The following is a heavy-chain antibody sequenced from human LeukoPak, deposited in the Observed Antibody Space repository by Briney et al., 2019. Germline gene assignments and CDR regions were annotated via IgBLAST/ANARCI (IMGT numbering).Heavy chain of an antibody. CDR1: GGSFSGYY. J-gene: IGHJ4*02. CDR2: INHSGST. Sequence: SETLSLTCAVYGGSFSGYYWSWIRQPPGKGLEWIGEINHSGSTNYNPSLKSRVTISVDTSKNQFSLKLSSVTAADTAVYYCARGVVVVAVTFDYWGQGTLVTVSS. D-gene: IGHD2-15*01. V-gene: IGHV4-34*01. CDR3: ARGVVVVAVTFDY.